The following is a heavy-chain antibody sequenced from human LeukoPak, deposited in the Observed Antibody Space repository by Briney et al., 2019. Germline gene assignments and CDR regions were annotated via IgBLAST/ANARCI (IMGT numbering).Heavy chain of an antibody. J-gene: IGHJ4*02. CDR2: IYPGASDT. CDR3: ARQGDYYDSSGYFGY. V-gene: IGHV5-51*01. D-gene: IGHD3-22*01. Sequence: GESLETSLQCSGYRFTSYWIGWVRQMPGKSLGCGGIIYPGASDTRYSPSFQGHVTISADKSISTAYLQWSSLKASDNAMYYCARQGDYYDSSGYFGYWGQGTLVTVSS. CDR1: GYRFTSYW.